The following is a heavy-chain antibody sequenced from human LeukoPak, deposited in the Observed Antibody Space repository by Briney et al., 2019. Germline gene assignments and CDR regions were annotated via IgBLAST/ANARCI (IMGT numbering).Heavy chain of an antibody. J-gene: IGHJ4*02. D-gene: IGHD3-22*01. V-gene: IGHV3-53*01. CDR1: GFTFSSYW. CDR2: IYSSGAT. Sequence: PGGSLRLSCAASGFTFSSYWMRWVRQAPGKGLEWVPVIYSSGATFYADSVRGRFTISRDNSKNTVDLQMNSLRAEDTAVYYCARDRDTSGYIFDYWGRGTLVTVSS. CDR3: ARDRDTSGYIFDY.